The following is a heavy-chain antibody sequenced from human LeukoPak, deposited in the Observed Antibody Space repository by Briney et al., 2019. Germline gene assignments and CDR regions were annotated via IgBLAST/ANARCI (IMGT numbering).Heavy chain of an antibody. Sequence: ASVKVSCKASGYTFTSYAMHWVRQAPGQRLEWMGWINAGNGNTKYPQKFQGRVTITRDTSASTAYMELSSLRSEDTAVYYCARQPLQWLVPGWFDPWGQGTLVTVSS. V-gene: IGHV1-3*01. J-gene: IGHJ5*02. D-gene: IGHD6-19*01. CDR1: GYTFTSYA. CDR3: ARQPLQWLVPGWFDP. CDR2: INAGNGNT.